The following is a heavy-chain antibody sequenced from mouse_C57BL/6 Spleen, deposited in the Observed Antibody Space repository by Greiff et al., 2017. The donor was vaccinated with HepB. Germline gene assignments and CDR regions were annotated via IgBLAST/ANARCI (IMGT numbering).Heavy chain of an antibody. CDR3: ATKSDGCFFDY. Sequence: EVKLMESGGGLVKPGGSLKLSCAASGFTFSSYAMSWVRQTPEKRLEWVATISDGGSYTYYPDNVKGRFTISRDNAKNNLYLQMSHLKSEDTAMYYCATKSDGCFFDYWGQGTTLTVSS. CDR1: GFTFSSYA. J-gene: IGHJ2*01. V-gene: IGHV5-4*03. D-gene: IGHD2-3*01. CDR2: ISDGGSYT.